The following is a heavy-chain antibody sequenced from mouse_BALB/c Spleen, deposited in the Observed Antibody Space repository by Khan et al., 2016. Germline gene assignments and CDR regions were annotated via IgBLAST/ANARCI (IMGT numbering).Heavy chain of an antibody. CDR3: SIYYHGSRYFDV. CDR1: GYTFTDYS. CDR2: INTETTEP. V-gene: IGHV9-2-1*01. Sequence: QIQLVQSGPELKKPGETVKISCKASGYTFTDYSFHWVKQAPGKGLKWMGWINTETTEPTYAADFKGRFAFSLETSASTAYLQINNLKNEDTATYFCSIYYHGSRYFDVWGAGTTVTVSS. D-gene: IGHD1-1*01. J-gene: IGHJ1*01.